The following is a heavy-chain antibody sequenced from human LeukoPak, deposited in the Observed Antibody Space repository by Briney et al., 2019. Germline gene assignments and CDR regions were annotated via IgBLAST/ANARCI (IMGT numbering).Heavy chain of an antibody. Sequence: GGSLRLSCAASGFTFSSYGMHWVRQAPGKGLEWVAVIWYDGSNEYYADSVKGPFTISRDNFKNTLYLQMNSLRAEDTAVYYCAKALGGNYYYYMDVWGKGTTVTVSS. CDR3: AKALGGNYYYYMDV. D-gene: IGHD3-16*01. V-gene: IGHV3-33*06. CDR1: GFTFSSYG. CDR2: IWYDGSNE. J-gene: IGHJ6*03.